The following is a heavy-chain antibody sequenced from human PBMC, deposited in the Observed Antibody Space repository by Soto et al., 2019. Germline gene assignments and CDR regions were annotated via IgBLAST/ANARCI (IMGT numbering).Heavy chain of an antibody. D-gene: IGHD3-10*02. CDR1: GGSISSGGYY. CDR2: IYYSGST. CDR3: ARSGLKSYYVY. J-gene: IGHJ4*02. V-gene: IGHV4-31*03. Sequence: KASETLSLTCTVSGGSISSGGYYWSWIRQHPGKGLEWIGYIYYSGSTYYNPSLKSRVTISVDTSKNQFSLKLSSVTAADTAVYYCARSGLKSYYVYWGQGTLVTVSS.